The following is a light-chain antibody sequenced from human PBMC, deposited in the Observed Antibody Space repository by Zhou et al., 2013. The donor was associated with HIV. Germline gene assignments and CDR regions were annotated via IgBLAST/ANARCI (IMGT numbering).Light chain of an antibody. V-gene: IGKV1-39*01. J-gene: IGKJ1*01. CDR1: QSISRS. CDR3: QQSYSTSRGRWT. CDR2: AAS. Sequence: DIQMTQSPSSLPASVGDRVTISCRASQSISRSLNWYQQKPGKAPKLLIYAASSLQGGVPSRFSGRGSGTDFTLTITSLQPEDFATYYCQQSYSTSRGRWTFGQGTKVEIK.